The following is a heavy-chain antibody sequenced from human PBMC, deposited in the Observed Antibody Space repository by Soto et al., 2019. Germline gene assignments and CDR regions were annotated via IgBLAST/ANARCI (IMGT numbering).Heavy chain of an antibody. Sequence: QVQLVESGGGVVQPGRSLRLSCAASGFTFSGYGMHWVRQAPGKGLEWVAVIWSDGSKKYYADSVKGRFSISRDNSRNTLYLQMNSQRVEDTAVYYCARDPGDWSLWGQGTLVTVSS. CDR1: GFTFSGYG. CDR2: IWSDGSKK. CDR3: ARDPGDWSL. V-gene: IGHV3-33*01. D-gene: IGHD2-21*01. J-gene: IGHJ4*02.